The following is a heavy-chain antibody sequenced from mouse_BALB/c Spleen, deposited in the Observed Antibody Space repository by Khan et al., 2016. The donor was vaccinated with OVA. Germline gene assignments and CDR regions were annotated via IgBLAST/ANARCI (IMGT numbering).Heavy chain of an antibody. V-gene: IGHV1-9*01. CDR1: GYTFSSYW. D-gene: IGHD4-1*01. CDR2: ILPGSGST. CDR3: TRRDWEGYFDY. Sequence: QVQLQQSGAELMKPGASVKISCKATGYTFSSYWIEWVKQRPGHGLEWIGEILPGSGSTNYNEKFKGKATFTADTSSNTASIQLNSLTSEDSAVDYCTRRDWEGYFDYWGQGTTLTVSS. J-gene: IGHJ2*01.